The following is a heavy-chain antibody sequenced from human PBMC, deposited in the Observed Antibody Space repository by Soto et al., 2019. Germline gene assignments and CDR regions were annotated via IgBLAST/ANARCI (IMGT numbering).Heavy chain of an antibody. D-gene: IGHD3-22*01. CDR2: IIPILGIA. V-gene: IGHV1-69*02. CDR1: GGTFSSYT. J-gene: IGHJ4*02. Sequence: SVKVSCKASGGTFSSYTISWVRQAPGQGLEWMGRIIPILGIANYAQKFQGRVTITADKSTSTAYMELSSLRSEDTAVYYCAVLITYYYDSSGSIMSDYWGQGTLVTVSS. CDR3: AVLITYYYDSSGSIMSDY.